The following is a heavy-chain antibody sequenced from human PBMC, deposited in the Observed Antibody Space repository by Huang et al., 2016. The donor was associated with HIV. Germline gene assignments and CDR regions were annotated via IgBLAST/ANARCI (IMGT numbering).Heavy chain of an antibody. D-gene: IGHD3-3*01. V-gene: IGHV4-30-4*08. Sequence: QVQLHESGPGLVKPSQTLSLTCTVSGGSISSGGYTFNWIRQPPGKGLAWIGYSHCTGNTYYNPSLKGRVSISVDTSKNQFSPKLSAMTAADTAVYYCAREGFYDLWSAFRRAVDAFDTWGQGTKVTVSS. CDR3: AREGFYDLWSAFRRAVDAFDT. CDR2: SHCTGNT. J-gene: IGHJ3*02. CDR1: GGSISSGGYT.